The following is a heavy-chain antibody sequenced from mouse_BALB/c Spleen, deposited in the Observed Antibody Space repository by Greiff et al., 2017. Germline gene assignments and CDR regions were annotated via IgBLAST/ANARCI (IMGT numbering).Heavy chain of an antibody. CDR2: IYPGDGDT. CDR3: ARGLGPPYYYAMDY. Sequence: VQLQQSGAELARPGASVKLSCKASGYTFTSYWMQWVKQRPGQGLEWIGAIYPGDGDTRYTQKFKGKATLTADKSSSTAYMQLSSLASEDSAVYYCARGLGPPYYYAMDYWGQGTSVTVSS. CDR1: GYTFTSYW. V-gene: IGHV1-87*01. J-gene: IGHJ4*01. D-gene: IGHD3-1*01.